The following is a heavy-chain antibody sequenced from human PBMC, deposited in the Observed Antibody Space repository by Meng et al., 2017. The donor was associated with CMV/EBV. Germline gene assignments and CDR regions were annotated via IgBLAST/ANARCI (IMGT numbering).Heavy chain of an antibody. CDR1: GFTFSGSA. D-gene: IGHD3-3*01. J-gene: IGHJ6*02. V-gene: IGHV3-73*01. CDR2: IRSKANSYAT. Sequence: GGSLRLSCAASGFTFSGSAMHWVRQASGKGLEWVGRIRSKANSYATAYAASVKGRFTISRDDSKNTAYLQMNSLKTEDTAVYYCARGKHDSNYDFWSGYFYGMDVWGQGTTVTVSS. CDR3: ARGKHDSNYDFWSGYFYGMDV.